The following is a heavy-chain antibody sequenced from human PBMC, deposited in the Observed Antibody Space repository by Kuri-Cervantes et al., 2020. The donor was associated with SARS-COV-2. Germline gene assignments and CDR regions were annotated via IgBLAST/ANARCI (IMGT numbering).Heavy chain of an antibody. D-gene: IGHD2-2*02. J-gene: IGHJ6*03. V-gene: IGHV3-21*04. CDR3: ANLPAAINNYYYYYMDV. CDR1: GFTFGSYS. CDR2: ISSSSSYI. Sequence: GESLKISCAASGFTFGSYSMNWVRQAPGKGLEWVSSISSSSSYIYYADSVKGRFTISRDNSKNTLYLQMNSLRAEDTAVYYCANLPAAINNYYYYYMDVWGKGTTVTVSS.